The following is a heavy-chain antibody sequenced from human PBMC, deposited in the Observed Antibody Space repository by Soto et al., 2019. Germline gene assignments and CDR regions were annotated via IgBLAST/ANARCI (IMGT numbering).Heavy chain of an antibody. CDR3: AREGWFGETEDHDSSGMDV. J-gene: IGHJ6*02. D-gene: IGHD3-10*01. Sequence: QVQLVQSGAEVKKPGASVKVSCKASGYTFTSYYMHWVRQAPGQGLEWMGIINPSGGSTSYAQKFQGRVTMTRDTSTSTVCMELSRLRSEDTAVYYCAREGWFGETEDHDSSGMDVWGQGPTVTVSS. CDR2: INPSGGST. V-gene: IGHV1-46*01. CDR1: GYTFTSYY.